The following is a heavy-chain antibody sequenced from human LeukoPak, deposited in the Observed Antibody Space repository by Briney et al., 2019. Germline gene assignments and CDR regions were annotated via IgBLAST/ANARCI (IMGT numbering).Heavy chain of an antibody. V-gene: IGHV1-69*05. D-gene: IGHD3-3*01. CDR2: IIPIFGTA. J-gene: IGHJ5*02. Sequence: SXKVSCKASGGTFISYAISWVRQAPGQGLEWMGGIIPIFGTANYAQKFQGRVTITTDESTSTAYMELSSLRSEDTAVYYCASTKYYDFWSGYCSWGQGTLVTVSS. CDR1: GGTFISYA. CDR3: ASTKYYDFWSGYCS.